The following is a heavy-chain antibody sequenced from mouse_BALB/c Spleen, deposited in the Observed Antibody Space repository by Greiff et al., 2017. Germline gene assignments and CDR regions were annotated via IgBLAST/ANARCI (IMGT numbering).Heavy chain of an antibody. J-gene: IGHJ4*01. V-gene: IGHV5-17*02. CDR1: GFTFSSFG. CDR3: ARCPFRLSYYALDY. CDR2: ISSGSSTI. Sequence: EVKLVESGGGLVQPGGSRKLSCAASGFTFSSFGMHWVRQAPEKGLEWVAYISSGSSTIYYADTVKGRFTISRDNPKNTLFLQMTSLRSEDTAMYYCARCPFRLSYYALDYWGQGTSVTVSS.